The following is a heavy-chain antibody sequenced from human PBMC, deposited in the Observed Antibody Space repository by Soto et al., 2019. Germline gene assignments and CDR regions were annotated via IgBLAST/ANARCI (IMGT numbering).Heavy chain of an antibody. CDR3: ARDLGTTVTYLLGYYFDY. D-gene: IGHD4-4*01. V-gene: IGHV1-2*02. Sequence: QVQLVQSGAEVKKPGASVKVSCKASGYTFTGYYIHWVRQAPGQGLEWMGWINPNSGGTNYAQKFQGRVTMTRDTSISTAYMELSRLRSDDTAVYYCARDLGTTVTYLLGYYFDYWGQGTLVTVSS. J-gene: IGHJ4*02. CDR2: INPNSGGT. CDR1: GYTFTGYY.